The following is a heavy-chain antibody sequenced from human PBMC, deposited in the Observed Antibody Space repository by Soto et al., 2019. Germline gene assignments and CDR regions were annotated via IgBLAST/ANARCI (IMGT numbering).Heavy chain of an antibody. CDR2: IWYDGSNK. CDR1: GFTFSTYG. V-gene: IGHV3-33*01. J-gene: IGHJ4*02. D-gene: IGHD4-17*01. Sequence: QVQLVESGGGVVQPGRSLRLSCAASGFTFSTYGMHWVRQAPGKGLEWVAVIWYDGSNKYYADSVRGRFTISRDNSKNTLYLQINSLRAEDTVVYYCARGLPTGTAQYYFDYWGQGTLVTVSS. CDR3: ARGLPTGTAQYYFDY.